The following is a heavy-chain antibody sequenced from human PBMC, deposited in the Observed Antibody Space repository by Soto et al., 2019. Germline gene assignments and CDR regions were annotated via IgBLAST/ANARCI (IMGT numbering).Heavy chain of an antibody. V-gene: IGHV4-59*01. CDR3: ARDPGGVGIWGSSLSEGFDY. D-gene: IGHD3-16*01. CDR1: GGSISSYY. Sequence: LETLSLTCTVSGGSISSYYWSWIRQPPGKGLEWIGYIYYSGSTNYNPSLKSRVTISVDTSKNQFSLKLSSLTAADTAVYYCARDPGGVGIWGSSLSEGFDYWGQGTLVTVSS. CDR2: IYYSGST. J-gene: IGHJ4*02.